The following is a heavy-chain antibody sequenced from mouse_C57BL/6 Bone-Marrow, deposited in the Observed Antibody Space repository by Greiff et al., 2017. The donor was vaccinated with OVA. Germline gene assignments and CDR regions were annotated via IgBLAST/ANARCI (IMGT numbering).Heavy chain of an antibody. CDR1: GFTFSSYA. CDR3: ARRGTYYGSSYGAMDY. Sequence: EVQLQESGGGLVKPGGSLKLSCAASGFTFSSYAMSWVRQTPEKRLEWVATISDGGSYTYYPDNVKGRFTISRDNAKNNLYLQMRHLKSEDTAMYYCARRGTYYGSSYGAMDYWGQGTSVTVSS. D-gene: IGHD1-1*01. V-gene: IGHV5-4*01. J-gene: IGHJ4*01. CDR2: ISDGGSYT.